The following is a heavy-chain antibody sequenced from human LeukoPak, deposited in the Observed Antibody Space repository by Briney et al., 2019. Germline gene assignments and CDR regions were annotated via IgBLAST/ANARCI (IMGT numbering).Heavy chain of an antibody. V-gene: IGHV3-7*01. CDR3: ARDLNWETY. CDR2: IKPDGSQI. D-gene: IGHD7-27*01. J-gene: IGHJ4*02. CDR1: EFTLSGFW. Sequence: GGSLRLSCAASEFTLSGFWMSWVRQAPGKGLEWVANIKPDGSQIYYVDSVKGRFTISRDNAKNSLYLQMNSLRAEDTAVYYCARDLNWETYWGQGTLVTVSS.